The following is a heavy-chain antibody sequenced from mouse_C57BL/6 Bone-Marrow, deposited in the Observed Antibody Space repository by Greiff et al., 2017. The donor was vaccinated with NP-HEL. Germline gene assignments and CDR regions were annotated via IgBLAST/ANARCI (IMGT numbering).Heavy chain of an antibody. CDR2: IDPENGDT. CDR3: TTQGTVVAPYFDY. V-gene: IGHV14-4*01. D-gene: IGHD1-1*01. J-gene: IGHJ2*01. Sequence: EVKVVESGAELVRPGASVKLSCTASGFNIKDDYMHWVKQRPEQGLEWIGWIDPENGDTEYASKFQGKATITADTSSNTAYLQLSSLTSEDTAVYYCTTQGTVVAPYFDYWGQGTTLTVSS. CDR1: GFNIKDDY.